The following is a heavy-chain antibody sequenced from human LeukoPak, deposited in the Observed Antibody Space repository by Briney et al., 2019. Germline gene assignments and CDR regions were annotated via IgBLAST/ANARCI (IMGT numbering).Heavy chain of an antibody. CDR3: ARDSSILSPPHNPRGAFDI. D-gene: IGHD3-10*01. J-gene: IGHJ3*02. CDR2: INHSGST. V-gene: IGHV4-34*01. CDR1: GGSFSGHY. Sequence: PSETLSLTCAVYGGSFSGHYWSWIRQPPGKGLEWIGEINHSGSTNYNPSLESRVTISVDTSKNHFSLKLSSVTAADTAVYYCARDSSILSPPHNPRGAFDIWGQGTMVTVSS.